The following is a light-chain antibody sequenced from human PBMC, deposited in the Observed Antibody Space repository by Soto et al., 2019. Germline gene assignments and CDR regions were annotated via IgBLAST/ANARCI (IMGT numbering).Light chain of an antibody. CDR3: QHSFSTPLT. Sequence: DIQMTQSPSSLSASVGDRVTITCRASQSVSSYLNWYQQRPGRAPKLLIYAASTLQGGVPSRFSGSGSGTDFTLTISSLQPDDLATYYCQHSFSTPLTFGGGTKVEIK. CDR1: QSVSSY. V-gene: IGKV1-39*01. CDR2: AAS. J-gene: IGKJ4*01.